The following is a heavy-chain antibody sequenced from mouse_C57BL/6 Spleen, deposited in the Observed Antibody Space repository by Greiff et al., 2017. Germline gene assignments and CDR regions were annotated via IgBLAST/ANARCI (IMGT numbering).Heavy chain of an antibody. V-gene: IGHV1-64*01. CDR2: IHPNSGST. J-gene: IGHJ3*01. Sequence: QVQLQQPGAELVKPGASVKLSCTASGYTFTSYWMPWVQQRPGQGLEWIGMIHPNSGSTNYNEKFKSKATLTVDKSSSTAYMQLSSLTSEDSAFYYCARETYDYDVWFAYWGQGTLVTVSA. CDR1: GYTFTSYW. D-gene: IGHD2-4*01. CDR3: ARETYDYDVWFAY.